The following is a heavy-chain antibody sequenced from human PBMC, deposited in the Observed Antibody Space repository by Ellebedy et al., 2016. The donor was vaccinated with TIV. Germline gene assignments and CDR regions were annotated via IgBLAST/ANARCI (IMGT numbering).Heavy chain of an antibody. Sequence: SETLSLTCTVSGGSISSYYWSWIRQPPGKGLEWIGYIYYSGSTNYNPSLKSRVTISVDTSKNQFSLKLSSVTAADTAVYYCARVGIAVAGRGYYFDYWGQGTLVTVSS. CDR1: GGSISSYY. J-gene: IGHJ4*02. CDR2: IYYSGST. V-gene: IGHV4-59*01. CDR3: ARVGIAVAGRGYYFDY. D-gene: IGHD6-19*01.